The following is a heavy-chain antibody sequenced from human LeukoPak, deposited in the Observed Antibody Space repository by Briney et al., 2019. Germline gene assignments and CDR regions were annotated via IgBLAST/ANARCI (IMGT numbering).Heavy chain of an antibody. CDR3: ARVATAYYYYYYMDV. CDR1: GFTFSSYA. V-gene: IGHV3-30-3*01. CDR2: ISYDGSNK. J-gene: IGHJ6*03. D-gene: IGHD5-24*01. Sequence: TGGSLRLSCAASGFTFSSYAMHWVRQAPGKGLEWVAVISYDGSNKYYADSVKGRFTISRDNSKNTLYLQMNSLRAEDTAVYYCARVATAYYYYYYMDVWGKGTTVTVSS.